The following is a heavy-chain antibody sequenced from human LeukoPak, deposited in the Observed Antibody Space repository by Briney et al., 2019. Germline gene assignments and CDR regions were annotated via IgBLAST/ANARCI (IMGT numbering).Heavy chain of an antibody. V-gene: IGHV1-69*05. CDR3: ARALPYYGSGFDY. CDR2: IIPIFGTA. D-gene: IGHD3-10*01. J-gene: IGHJ4*02. Sequence: SVKVSCKASGGTFSSYAISWVRQAPGQGLEWMGGIIPIFGTANYAQKFQGRVTMTRDTSTSTVYMELSSLRSEDTAVYYCARALPYYGSGFDYWGQGTLVTVSS. CDR1: GGTFSSYA.